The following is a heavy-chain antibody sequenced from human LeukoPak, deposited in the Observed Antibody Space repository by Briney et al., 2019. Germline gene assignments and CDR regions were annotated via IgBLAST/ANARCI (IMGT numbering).Heavy chain of an antibody. J-gene: IGHJ4*02. Sequence: GGSLRLSCVASGFTLSSYAMHWVRQAPGKGLELVAFIRYDGSLKNYADSVKGRFTISRDNSKNTLYLQMNSLRGDDTAVYYCANLPLYDSSGPEDYWGQGTLVTVSS. CDR3: ANLPLYDSSGPEDY. V-gene: IGHV3-30*02. CDR1: GFTLSSYA. D-gene: IGHD3-22*01. CDR2: IRYDGSLK.